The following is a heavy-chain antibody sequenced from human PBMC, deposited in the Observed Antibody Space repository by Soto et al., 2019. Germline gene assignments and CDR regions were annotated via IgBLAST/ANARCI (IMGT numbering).Heavy chain of an antibody. D-gene: IGHD5-12*01. CDR3: AREPYSGYRPLDY. Sequence: TFTSYGISWVRQAPGQGLEWMGWISAYNGNTNYAQKLQGRVTMTTDTSTSTAYMELRSLRSDDTAVYYCAREPYSGYRPLDYWGQGTLVTVSS. J-gene: IGHJ4*02. V-gene: IGHV1-18*01. CDR1: TFTSYG. CDR2: ISAYNGNT.